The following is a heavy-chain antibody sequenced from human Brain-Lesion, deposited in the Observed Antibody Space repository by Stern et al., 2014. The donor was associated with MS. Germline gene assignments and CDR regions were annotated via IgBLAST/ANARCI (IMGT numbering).Heavy chain of an antibody. Sequence: QVQLQESGPGLVKPSETLSLTCTVAGGSVSSTSYAWAWIRQPPGKGLEGIGTIYYSGNTYYSPSLKSRLPISLDTSKNQFSLQLRSGTAADTAVYYCAGEEDIRYCSGGSCTGNWFDPWGQGTLVTVSS. CDR2: IYYSGNT. D-gene: IGHD2-15*01. CDR3: AGEEDIRYCSGGSCTGNWFDP. J-gene: IGHJ5*02. V-gene: IGHV4-39*01. CDR1: GGSVSSTSYA.